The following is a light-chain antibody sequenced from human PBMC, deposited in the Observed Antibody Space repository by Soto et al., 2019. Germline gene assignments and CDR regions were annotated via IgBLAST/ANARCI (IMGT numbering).Light chain of an antibody. J-gene: IGKJ2*01. CDR2: TAS. Sequence: DIKMTQPPSSLSASVGDRVTITCRASQYISNYLNWYQQKSGTAPKLLIHTASTLQSGVPSRFSGRGSGPDFTLTISSVQPDDFAIYFCQQSYSTPPTFGQGTTLEIK. V-gene: IGKV1-39*01. CDR3: QQSYSTPPT. CDR1: QYISNY.